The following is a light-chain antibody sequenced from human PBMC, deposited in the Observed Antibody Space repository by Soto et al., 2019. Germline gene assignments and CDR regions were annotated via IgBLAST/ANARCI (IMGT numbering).Light chain of an antibody. J-gene: IGLJ2*01. CDR2: EGS. V-gene: IGLV2-23*01. Sequence: QSALTQPASVSGSPGQSITISCTGTSRDVGSYNLVSWYQQHPGKAPKLMIYEGSKRPSGVSNRFSGSKSGNTASLTISGLQAEDEADYYCCSYAGSVVFGGGTNSPS. CDR3: CSYAGSVV. CDR1: SRDVGSYNL.